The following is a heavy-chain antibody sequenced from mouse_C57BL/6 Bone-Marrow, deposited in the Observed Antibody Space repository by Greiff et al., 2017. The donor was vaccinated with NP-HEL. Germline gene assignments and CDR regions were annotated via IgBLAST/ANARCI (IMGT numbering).Heavy chain of an antibody. V-gene: IGHV5-6*01. CDR3: ASRNSRYAMDY. Sequence: EVQLVESGGDLVKPGGSLKLSCAASGFTFSSSGMSWVRQTPDKRLEWVATISSGGSYTYYPDSVKGRFTISRDNAKNTLYLQMSSLKSEDTAMYYCASRNSRYAMDYWGQGTSVTVSS. CDR2: ISSGGSYT. CDR1: GFTFSSSG. J-gene: IGHJ4*01. D-gene: IGHD2-1*01.